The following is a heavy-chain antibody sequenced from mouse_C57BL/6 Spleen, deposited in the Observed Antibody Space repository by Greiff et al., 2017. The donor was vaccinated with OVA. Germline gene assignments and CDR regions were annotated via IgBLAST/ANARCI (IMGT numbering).Heavy chain of an antibody. CDR1: GFTFSDYG. D-gene: IGHD4-1*01. CDR2: ISSGSSTN. J-gene: IGHJ3*01. V-gene: IGHV5-17*01. CDR3: ARREGSGTGPSWFAY. Sequence: EVKLVESGGGLVKPGGSLKLSCAASGFTFSDYGMHWVRQAPEKGLAWVAYISSGSSTNYYADTVKGRFTISRDNAKNTLFLQMTSLRSEDTAMYYCARREGSGTGPSWFAYWGQGTLVTVSA.